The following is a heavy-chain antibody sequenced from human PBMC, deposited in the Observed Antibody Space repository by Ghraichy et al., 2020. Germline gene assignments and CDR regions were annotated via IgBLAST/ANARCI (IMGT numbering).Heavy chain of an antibody. CDR1: GLTFSSYW. J-gene: IGHJ6*02. CDR3: ARVGITTYYGMDV. V-gene: IGHV3-7*04. CDR2: IKQDVSEK. D-gene: IGHD1-14*01. Sequence: GGSLRLSCAASGLTFSSYWMSWVRQAPGKGLEWVANIKQDVSEKYYVDSVKGRFTISRDNAKNSLYLQMNSLRAEDTAMYYCARVGITTYYGMDVWGQGTTFTVSS.